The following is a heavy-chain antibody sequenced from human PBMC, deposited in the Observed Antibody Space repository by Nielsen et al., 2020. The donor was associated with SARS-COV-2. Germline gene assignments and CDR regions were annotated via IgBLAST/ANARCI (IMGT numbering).Heavy chain of an antibody. CDR1: GFIFSNYR. J-gene: IGHJ4*02. D-gene: IGHD3-10*01. CDR3: ARLYASGGNLYYDY. CDR2: INPDESKT. Sequence: GESLKISCAASGFIFSNYRMHWVRQAPGQGLVWVSHINPDESKTTYAESVQGRFTLSRDNAKNTLYLQMNSLRVDDTAIYYCARLYASGGNLYYDYWGQGTLVTVSS. V-gene: IGHV3-74*03.